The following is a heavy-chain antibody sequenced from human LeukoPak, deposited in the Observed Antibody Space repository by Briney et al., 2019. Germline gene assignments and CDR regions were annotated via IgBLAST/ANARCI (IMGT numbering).Heavy chain of an antibody. Sequence: GRSLRLSCAASGFTFDDYAMHWVRQAPGKGLEWVSGISWNSGSIGYADSVKGRFTISRVNAKNSLYLQMNSLRAEDMALYYCAKSSVSYYGSGSYGSGYFDYWGQGTLVTVSS. CDR3: AKSSVSYYGSGSYGSGYFDY. CDR2: ISWNSGSI. CDR1: GFTFDDYA. J-gene: IGHJ4*02. V-gene: IGHV3-9*03. D-gene: IGHD3-10*01.